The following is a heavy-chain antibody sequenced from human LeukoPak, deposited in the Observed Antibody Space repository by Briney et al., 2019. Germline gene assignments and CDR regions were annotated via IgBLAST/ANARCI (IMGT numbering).Heavy chain of an antibody. V-gene: IGHV1-18*01. CDR1: GYTFTSYG. J-gene: IGHJ4*02. CDR2: ISAYNGNT. D-gene: IGHD2-15*01. CDR3: ANWGCSGGSCYPFDY. Sequence: ASVKVSCKASGYTFTSYGISWVRQAPGQGLEWMGWISAYNGNTNYAQKLQGRVTMTTDTSTSTAYMELRSLRSDDTAVYYCANWGCSGGSCYPFDYWGQGTLVTVSS.